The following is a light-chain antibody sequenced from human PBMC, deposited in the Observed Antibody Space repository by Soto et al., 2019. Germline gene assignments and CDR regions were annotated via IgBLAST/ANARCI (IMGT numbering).Light chain of an antibody. CDR2: EVN. Sequence: LTQPPSASGSPGQSVTISCTGTSSDVGGYNYVSWFQQHPGKAPKLIIHEVNQRPSGVPDRFSGSKSGNTASLTVSGLQAEDEGTYHCSSYGGHFHDVSGTGSKV. J-gene: IGLJ1*01. CDR3: SSYGGHFHDV. CDR1: SSDVGGYNY. V-gene: IGLV2-8*01.